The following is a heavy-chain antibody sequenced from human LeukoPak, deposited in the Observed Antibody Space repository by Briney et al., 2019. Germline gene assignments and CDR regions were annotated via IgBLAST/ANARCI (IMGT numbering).Heavy chain of an antibody. Sequence: SGTLSLTCAVSGGSISSSNWWSWVRPPPGKGLEWIGEIYHSGSTNYNPSLKSRVTISVDTSKNQFSLKLSSVTAADTAVYYCARLDGYNSSDAFDIWGQGTMVTVSS. J-gene: IGHJ3*02. V-gene: IGHV4-4*02. D-gene: IGHD5-24*01. CDR2: IYHSGST. CDR3: ARLDGYNSSDAFDI. CDR1: GGSISSSNW.